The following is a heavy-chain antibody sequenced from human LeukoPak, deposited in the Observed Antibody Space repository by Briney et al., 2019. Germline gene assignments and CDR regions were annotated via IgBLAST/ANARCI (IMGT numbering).Heavy chain of an antibody. CDR1: GFTLSNYW. CDR2: INSDGSST. V-gene: IGHV3-74*01. CDR3: ATREGAGTYLDY. D-gene: IGHD3-10*01. J-gene: IGHJ4*02. Sequence: PGGSLRLSCAASGFTLSNYWMHWVRQAPGKGLVWVSRINSDGSSTTYADSVKGRFTISRDNAKNTLYLQMNSLRAEDTAVYFCATREGAGTYLDYWGQGTLVTVSS.